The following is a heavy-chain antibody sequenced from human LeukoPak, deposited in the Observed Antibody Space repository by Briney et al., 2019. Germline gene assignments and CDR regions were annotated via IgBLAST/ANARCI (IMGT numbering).Heavy chain of an antibody. V-gene: IGHV4-34*01. CDR2: INHSGST. D-gene: IGHD1-14*01. J-gene: IGHJ4*02. Sequence: PSETLSLTCAVYGGSFSGYYWSWIRQPPGKGLEWIGEINHSGSTNYNPSLKSRVTISVDTSKNQFSLELSSVTAADTAVYYCARRMTTTSVYYFDYWGQGTLVTVSS. CDR3: ARRMTTTSVYYFDY. CDR1: GGSFSGYY.